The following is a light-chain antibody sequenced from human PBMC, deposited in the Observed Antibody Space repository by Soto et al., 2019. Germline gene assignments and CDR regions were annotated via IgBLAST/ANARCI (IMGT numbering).Light chain of an antibody. CDR3: QQYGSSGT. CDR2: GAS. Sequence: PGETATLSCRASQTVNSDYLAWFQQRPGQAPRLLIYGASNRATGIPDRFSGSGSGTDFTLTISRLEPEDFAVYYCQQYGSSGTFGQGTKVDIK. CDR1: QTVNSDY. J-gene: IGKJ1*01. V-gene: IGKV3-20*01.